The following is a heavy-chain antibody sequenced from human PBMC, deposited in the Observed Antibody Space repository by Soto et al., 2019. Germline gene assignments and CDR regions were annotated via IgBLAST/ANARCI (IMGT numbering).Heavy chain of an antibody. J-gene: IGHJ4*02. V-gene: IGHV4-59*03. CDR3: ATMGTPATGLYYFDY. CDR2: IYSYGST. D-gene: IGHD1-7*01. Sequence: SETLSLTCTVSGGSISSYHWSWIRQPPGKGLEWIGYIYSYGSTNYNPSLKSRVTISLDTSKNQFSLKVRSVTAAETAVYYCATMGTPATGLYYFDYWGQGTLVTVSS. CDR1: GGSISSYH.